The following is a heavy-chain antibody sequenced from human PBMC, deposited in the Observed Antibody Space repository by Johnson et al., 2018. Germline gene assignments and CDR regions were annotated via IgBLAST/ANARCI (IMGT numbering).Heavy chain of an antibody. J-gene: IGHJ6*02. V-gene: IGHV3-9*01. CDR3: ARERSRRWYSSLHSYYGMDV. Sequence: EVQLVESGGGLVQPGRSLRLSCAASGFTFDDYAMHWVRQAPGKGLEWVSVISNSGDSIYYADSVKGRFTISRDNAKDSLYLQLNSLRDEDTAVDYCARERSRRWYSSLHSYYGMDVWGQGTTVTVSS. D-gene: IGHD6-13*01. CDR2: ISNSGDSI. CDR1: GFTFDDYA.